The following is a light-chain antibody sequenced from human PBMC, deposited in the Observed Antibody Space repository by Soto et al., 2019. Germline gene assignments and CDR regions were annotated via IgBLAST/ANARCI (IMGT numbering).Light chain of an antibody. CDR1: QSVSSN. J-gene: IGKJ3*01. V-gene: IGKV3-15*01. Sequence: EIVMTQSPATLSVSPGERATLSCRASQSVSSNLAWYQQKTGQAPRLLIYGASTRATGIPARFSGSGSGTEFTLTISSLQSEDFAVYYCQQYNNWPPFTFXPGTKVDIK. CDR3: QQYNNWPPFT. CDR2: GAS.